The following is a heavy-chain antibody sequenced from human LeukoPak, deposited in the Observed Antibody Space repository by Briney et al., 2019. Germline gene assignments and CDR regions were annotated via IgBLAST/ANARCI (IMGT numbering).Heavy chain of an antibody. D-gene: IGHD3-3*02. CDR1: GFTFSSYG. V-gene: IGHV3-30*02. CDR2: LRYDGSNK. CDR3: AKDGDVLGFLEWFNFDY. Sequence: GSLRLSCAASGFTFSSYGMHWVRQAPGKGLGGVTFLRYDGSNKYYADSVKGRFTISRDNSKNTLYLQMNSLRAEDTAVYYCAKDGDVLGFLEWFNFDYWGQGTLVTVSS. J-gene: IGHJ4*02.